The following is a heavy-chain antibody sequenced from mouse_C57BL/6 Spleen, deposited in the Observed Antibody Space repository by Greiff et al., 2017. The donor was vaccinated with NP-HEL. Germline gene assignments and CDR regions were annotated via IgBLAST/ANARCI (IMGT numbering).Heavy chain of an antibody. D-gene: IGHD4-1*01. CDR1: GFTFSDYG. CDR2: ISSGSSTI. CDR3: ARRTGMYFDV. J-gene: IGHJ1*03. Sequence: DVKLVESGGGLVKPGGSLKLSCAASGFTFSDYGMHWVRQAPEKGLEWVAYISSGSSTIYYADTVKGRFTISRDNAKNTLFLQMTSLRSEDTAMYYCARRTGMYFDVWGTGTTVTVSS. V-gene: IGHV5-17*01.